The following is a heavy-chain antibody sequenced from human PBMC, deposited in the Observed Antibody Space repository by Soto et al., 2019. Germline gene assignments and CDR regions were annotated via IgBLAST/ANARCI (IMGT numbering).Heavy chain of an antibody. J-gene: IGHJ5*02. D-gene: IGHD1-20*01. CDR1: GAPINSDY. Sequence: SETLSLTCTVSGAPINSDYWSWIRQSPGKGLEWIGYIYHIGSTDYNTSLKSRVTISIDKSKNQVSLNLRSVTAADTAVSFCAGFTYKSVFNWFDPWGQGTQVTVSS. CDR3: AGFTYKSVFNWFDP. V-gene: IGHV4-59*03. CDR2: IYHIGST.